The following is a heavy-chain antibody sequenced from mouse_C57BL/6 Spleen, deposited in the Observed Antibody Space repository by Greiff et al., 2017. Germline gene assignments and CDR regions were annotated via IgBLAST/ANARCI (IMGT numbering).Heavy chain of an antibody. V-gene: IGHV3-6*01. CDR3: AKYYDYDVRYYAMDD. CDR2: ISYDGSN. Sequence: EVKLMESGPGLVKPSQSLSLTCSVTGYSITSGYYWNWIRQFPGNKLEWMGYISYDGSNNYNPSLKNRISITRDTSKNQFFLKLNSVTTEDTATYYCAKYYDYDVRYYAMDDWGQGTSVTVSS. J-gene: IGHJ4*01. CDR1: GYSITSGYY. D-gene: IGHD2-4*01.